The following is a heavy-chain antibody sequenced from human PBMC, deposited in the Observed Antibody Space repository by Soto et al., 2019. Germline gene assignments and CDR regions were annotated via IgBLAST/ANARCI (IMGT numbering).Heavy chain of an antibody. V-gene: IGHV4-4*02. J-gene: IGHJ4*02. Sequence: QVQLQESGPGLVRPSGTLSLTCAVSGGSISSTNWWSWVRQTPGRGLEWIAEIHHSGSANYNPSLKSRVTISVDKSKNLFSLKLSSVTAADTAVYHCARSSALSGTYYFDYWGQGTLITVSS. D-gene: IGHD1-7*01. CDR3: ARSSALSGTYYFDY. CDR1: GGSISSTNW. CDR2: IHHSGSA.